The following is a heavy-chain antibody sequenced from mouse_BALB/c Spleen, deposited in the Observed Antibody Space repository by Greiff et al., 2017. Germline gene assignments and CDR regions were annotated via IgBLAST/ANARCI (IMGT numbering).Heavy chain of an antibody. Sequence: QVQLKESGAELVRPGSSVKISCKASGYAFSSYWMNWVKQRPGQGLEWIGQIYPGDGDTNYNGKFKGKATLTADKSSSTAYMQLSSLTSEDSAVYLCARGNDYDLAWFAYGRQGTLVTV. CDR3: ARGNDYDLAWFAY. D-gene: IGHD2-4*01. V-gene: IGHV1-80*01. CDR1: GYAFSSYW. J-gene: IGHJ3*01. CDR2: IYPGDGDT.